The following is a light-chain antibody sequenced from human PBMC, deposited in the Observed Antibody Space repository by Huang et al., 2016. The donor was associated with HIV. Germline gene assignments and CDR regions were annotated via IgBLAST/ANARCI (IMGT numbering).Light chain of an antibody. Sequence: EIVLTQSPDFQSVTPKAEVNITCRASQYIGNNLHWYQLKPDQSPKLLIKYASKSISGVPSRFSGSGAGTDFTLTINSLEPEDAAVYYCHQSTSFQSITFGQGTRLEMK. V-gene: IGKV6D-21*02. CDR3: HQSTSFQSIT. CDR2: YAS. J-gene: IGKJ5*01. CDR1: QYIGNN.